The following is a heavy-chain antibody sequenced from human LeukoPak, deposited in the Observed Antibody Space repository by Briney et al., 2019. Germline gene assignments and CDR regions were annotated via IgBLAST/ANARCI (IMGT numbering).Heavy chain of an antibody. J-gene: IGHJ5*02. D-gene: IGHD1-26*01. CDR3: ARGAAVVGATIPNWFDP. CDR2: IYHSGST. Sequence: SETLSLTCTVSGYSISSGYYWGWIRQPPGKGLEWIGSIYHSGSTYYNPSLKSRVTISVDTSKNQFSLKLSSVTAADTAVYYCARGAAVVGATIPNWFDPWGQGTLVTVSS. V-gene: IGHV4-38-2*02. CDR1: GYSISSGYY.